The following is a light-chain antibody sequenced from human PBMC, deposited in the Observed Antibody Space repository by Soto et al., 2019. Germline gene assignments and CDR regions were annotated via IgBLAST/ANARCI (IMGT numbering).Light chain of an antibody. CDR3: QQSFSTPWT. J-gene: IGKJ1*01. CDR1: QSISSY. V-gene: IGKV1-39*01. Sequence: DIQMTQSPSSLSASVGDRVTIACRASQSISSYLNWYQQKPGQAPKLLVYAVFSLQSGVPSRFSGSGSGTDFTLTISSLQPEDSATYYCQQSFSTPWTFGQGTKVDNK. CDR2: AVF.